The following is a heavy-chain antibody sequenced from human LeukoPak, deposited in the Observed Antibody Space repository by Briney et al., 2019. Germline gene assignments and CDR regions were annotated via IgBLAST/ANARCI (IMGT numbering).Heavy chain of an antibody. Sequence: GASVKVSCKASGYTFTAYYIHWVRQAPGQPPEWMGWIDPKKPNSGVTSYAQKFQGRVTMTRNTSISTAYMELSSLRSEDTAVYYCASGGSGVDYWGQGTLVTVSS. D-gene: IGHD3-10*01. J-gene: IGHJ4*02. CDR1: GYTFTAYY. V-gene: IGHV1-8*02. CDR3: ASGGSGVDY. CDR2: IDPKKPNSGVT.